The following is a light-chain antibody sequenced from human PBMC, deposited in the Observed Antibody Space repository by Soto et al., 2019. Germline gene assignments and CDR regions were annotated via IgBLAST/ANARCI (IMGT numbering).Light chain of an antibody. Sequence: QAVVTQELSLTVSPGGTVTLTCGSSTGAVTSGHYPYWFQQKPGQAPRTLIYDTSNKHSWTPARFSGSLLGGKAALTLSGAQPEHEAEYYCLLSYSGARGVFGTGTKLTVL. V-gene: IGLV7-46*01. J-gene: IGLJ1*01. CDR1: TGAVTSGHY. CDR2: DTS. CDR3: LLSYSGARGV.